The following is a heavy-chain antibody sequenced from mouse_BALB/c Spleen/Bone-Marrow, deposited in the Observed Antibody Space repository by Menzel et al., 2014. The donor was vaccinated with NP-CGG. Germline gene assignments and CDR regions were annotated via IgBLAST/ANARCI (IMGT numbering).Heavy chain of an antibody. J-gene: IGHJ2*01. V-gene: IGHV1-7*01. CDR2: INPSTGYA. CDR1: GYTFTDTW. Sequence: QVQLQQPGPELAKPGASVKMSCKASGYTFTDTWIHWIKQRPGQGLEWIGYINPSTGYAEYNQNFKDKATLTVDKSSSTAYMQLSSLTSEDAAVCYCARDYWGQGTTLTVSS. CDR3: ARDY.